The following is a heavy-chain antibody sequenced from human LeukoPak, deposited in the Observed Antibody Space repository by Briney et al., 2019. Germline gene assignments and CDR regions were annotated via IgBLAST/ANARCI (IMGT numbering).Heavy chain of an antibody. V-gene: IGHV4-59*08. D-gene: IGHD6-6*01. Sequence: KPSETLSLTCTVSGGSISSYYWSWIRQPPGKGLEWIGYIYYSGSTNYNPSLKSRVTISVDTSKNQFSLKLSSVTAADTAVYYCARPGPGSSSFDYWGQGTLVTVSS. CDR3: ARPGPGSSSFDY. CDR2: IYYSGST. CDR1: GGSISSYY. J-gene: IGHJ4*02.